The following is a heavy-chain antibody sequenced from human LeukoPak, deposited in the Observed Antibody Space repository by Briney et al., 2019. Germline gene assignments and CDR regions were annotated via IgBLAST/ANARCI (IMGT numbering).Heavy chain of an antibody. Sequence: SGGSLRLSCAASGFTVSTNYMSWVRQAPGKGLEWVSVIYSGGSTYYADSVKGRFTISRDNSKNTLYLQMNSLRAEDTAVYYCARVNRRGNSSGWYVDWFDPWGQGILVIVSS. CDR2: IYSGGST. V-gene: IGHV3-66*01. CDR3: ARVNRRGNSSGWYVDWFDP. J-gene: IGHJ5*02. D-gene: IGHD6-19*01. CDR1: GFTVSTNY.